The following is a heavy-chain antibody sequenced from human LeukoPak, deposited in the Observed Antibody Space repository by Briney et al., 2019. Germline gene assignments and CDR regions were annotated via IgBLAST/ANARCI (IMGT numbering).Heavy chain of an antibody. CDR2: IYRSGGT. V-gene: IGHV4-4*02. Sequence: SETLSLTCAVSGDSVGSSVSGNSRWNWVRQTPGKGLEWIGEIYRSGGTHYNPALRRRVTMSLDRSKNHLSLNVKSVTAADTAVYYCVRDFDDGNYAWRYWGQGTLVTVSS. CDR3: VRDFDDGNYAWRY. D-gene: IGHD4-17*01. CDR1: GDSVGSSVSGNSR. J-gene: IGHJ4*02.